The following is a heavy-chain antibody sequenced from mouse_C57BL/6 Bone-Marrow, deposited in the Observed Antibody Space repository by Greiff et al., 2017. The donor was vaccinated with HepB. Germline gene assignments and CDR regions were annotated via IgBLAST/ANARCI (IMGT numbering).Heavy chain of an antibody. CDR2: IDPENGDT. D-gene: IGHD1-1*01. Sequence: VQLKESGAELVRPGASVKLSCTASGFNIKDDYMHWVKQRPEQGLEWIGWIDPENGDTEYASKFQGKATITADTSSNTAYLQLSSLTSEDTAVYYCTTTPDSYGSSLSYWGQGTLVTVSA. CDR3: TTTPDSYGSSLSY. CDR1: GFNIKDDY. V-gene: IGHV14-4*01. J-gene: IGHJ3*01.